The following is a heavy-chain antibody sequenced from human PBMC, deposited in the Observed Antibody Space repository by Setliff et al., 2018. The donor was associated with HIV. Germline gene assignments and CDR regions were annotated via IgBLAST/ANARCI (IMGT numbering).Heavy chain of an antibody. Sequence: GGSLRLSCAASRFTFSSYSMNWVRQAPGKGLEWVSSITSSSSYKYYADSVKGRFTISRDNAKNSLYLQMNSLRAEDTAVYYCARDNGYYYDSSGYQPHFDSWGLDDYDDYLNLRWCFDLWGRGTLVTVSS. CDR3: ARDNGYYYDSSGYQPHFDSWGLDDYDDYLNLRWCFDL. CDR1: RFTFSSYS. J-gene: IGHJ2*01. CDR2: ITSSSSYK. D-gene: IGHD3-22*01. V-gene: IGHV3-21*01.